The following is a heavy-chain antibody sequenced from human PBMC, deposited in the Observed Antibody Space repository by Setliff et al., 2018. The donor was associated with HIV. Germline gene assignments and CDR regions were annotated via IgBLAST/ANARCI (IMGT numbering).Heavy chain of an antibody. J-gene: IGHJ6*03. Sequence: PGGSLRLTCEASGFTFINYAFHWVRQAPGKGPEWLSYISASRSTIYYADSVKGRFTISRDSATNSLFLQMNSLRAEDTAAYYCARDGSGWTYYNFYFMDVWGKGTTVTVSS. CDR2: ISASRSTI. D-gene: IGHD6-19*01. V-gene: IGHV3-48*04. CDR3: ARDGSGWTYYNFYFMDV. CDR1: GFTFINYA.